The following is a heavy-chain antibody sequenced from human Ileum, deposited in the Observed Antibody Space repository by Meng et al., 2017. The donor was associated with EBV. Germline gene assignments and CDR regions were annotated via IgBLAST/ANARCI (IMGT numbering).Heavy chain of an antibody. CDR3: ASYSEGGGGLGY. CDR1: GPSTSGAGDH. CDR2: IFSSGSP. J-gene: IGHJ4*02. Sequence: QGHLQDMGPRLMKPSTPLPLTCVVSGPSTSGAGDHWSCIRQPTGKGLEWIGYIFSSGSPYSNPSLKNRLAKSVDTSKNQFSLNRKSVTAADTAVYYCASYSEGGGGLGYWGQGTLVTVSS. V-gene: IGHV4-30-4*01. D-gene: IGHD2-15*01.